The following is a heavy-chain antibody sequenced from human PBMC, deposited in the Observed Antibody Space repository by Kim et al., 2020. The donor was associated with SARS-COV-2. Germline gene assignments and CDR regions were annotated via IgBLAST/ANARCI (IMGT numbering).Heavy chain of an antibody. V-gene: IGHV4-59*08. D-gene: IGHD3-3*01. J-gene: IGHJ6*02. Sequence: SETLSLTCTVSGGSISSYYWSWIRQPPGKGLEWIGYIYYSGSTNYNPSLKSRVTISVDTSKNQFSLKLSSVTAADTAVYYCARQEIYDFWSGYPLSPGGYYGMDVWGQGTTVTVSS. CDR3: ARQEIYDFWSGYPLSPGGYYGMDV. CDR2: IYYSGST. CDR1: GGSISSYY.